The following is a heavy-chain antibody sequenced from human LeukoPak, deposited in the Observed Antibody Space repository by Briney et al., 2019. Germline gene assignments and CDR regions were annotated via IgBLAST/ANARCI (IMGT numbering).Heavy chain of an antibody. V-gene: IGHV3-11*05. CDR2: ICSSGAYI. CDR3: ARVKRGYDLFDY. Sequence: KAGGSLRLSCAASGFIFADYCMTWIRQAPGKGLEYISYICSSGAYIKYADSVEGRFTISRDNAKNSLYLQMSSLRVEDTALYYCARVKRGYDLFDYWGQGTLVTVSS. D-gene: IGHD5-12*01. J-gene: IGHJ4*02. CDR1: GFIFADYC.